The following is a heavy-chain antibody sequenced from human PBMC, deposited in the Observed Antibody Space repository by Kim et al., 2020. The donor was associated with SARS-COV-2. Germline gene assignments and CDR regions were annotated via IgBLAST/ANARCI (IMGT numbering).Heavy chain of an antibody. Sequence: GGSLRLSCAASGFTFSDYYMSWIRQAPGKGLEWVSYITGSSSYTNYADSVKGRFTISRDNAKNSLYLQMNSLRAEDTAVYYCARISSGYCTDYWGQGTLVTVSS. J-gene: IGHJ4*02. CDR1: GFTFSDYY. D-gene: IGHD3-22*01. V-gene: IGHV3-11*06. CDR2: ITGSSSYT. CDR3: ARISSGYCTDY.